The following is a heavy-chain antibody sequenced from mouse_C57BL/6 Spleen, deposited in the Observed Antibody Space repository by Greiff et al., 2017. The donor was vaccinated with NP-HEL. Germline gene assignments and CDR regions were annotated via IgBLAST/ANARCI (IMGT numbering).Heavy chain of an antibody. Sequence: VQLQQSGAELMKPGASVKLSCKATGYTFTGYWIEWVKQRPGHGLEWIGEILPGSGSTNYNEKFKGQATFTADTYSNTAYMQLSSLTTEDTAIYYCARRDREGYYGSNYGDYAMDYWGQGTTVTVSS. CDR2: ILPGSGST. D-gene: IGHD1-1*01. V-gene: IGHV1-9*01. CDR3: ARRDREGYYGSNYGDYAMDY. J-gene: IGHJ4*01. CDR1: GYTFTGYW.